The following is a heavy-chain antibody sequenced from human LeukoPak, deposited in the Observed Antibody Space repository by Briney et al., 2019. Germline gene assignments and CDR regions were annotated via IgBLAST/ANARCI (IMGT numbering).Heavy chain of an antibody. D-gene: IGHD2-2*02. CDR2: VYTSGST. V-gene: IGHV4-4*07. Sequence: SETLSLTCTVSGGSISSYYWSWIRQPAGKGLEWIGRVYTSGSTNYNPSLKSRVTMSVDTSKNQFSLKLSSVTAADTAVYYCARAEDQLLYGGWFDPWGQGTLVTVSS. J-gene: IGHJ5*02. CDR3: ARAEDQLLYGGWFDP. CDR1: GGSISSYY.